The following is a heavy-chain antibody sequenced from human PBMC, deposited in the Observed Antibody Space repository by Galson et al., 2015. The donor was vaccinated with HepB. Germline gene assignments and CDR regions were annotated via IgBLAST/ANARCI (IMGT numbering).Heavy chain of an antibody. D-gene: IGHD1-1*01. J-gene: IGHJ5*02. Sequence: SLRLSCAASGFTFSSYAMSWVRQAPGKGLEWVSAISGSGGSTYYADSVKGRFTISRDNSKNTLYLQMNSLRAEDTAVYYCAKAPSGGNDPGGWFDPWGQGTLVTVSS. CDR1: GFTFSSYA. V-gene: IGHV3-23*01. CDR3: AKAPSGGNDPGGWFDP. CDR2: ISGSGGST.